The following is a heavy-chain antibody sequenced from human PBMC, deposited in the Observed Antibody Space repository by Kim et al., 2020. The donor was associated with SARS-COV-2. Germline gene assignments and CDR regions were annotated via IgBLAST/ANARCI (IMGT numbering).Heavy chain of an antibody. D-gene: IGHD3-22*01. V-gene: IGHV3-66*01. Sequence: AVQGRLIISRDHSKNTLYLQMNSLRAEDTAVYYCATVVFYYDAGYFKNWGQGTLVIVSS. J-gene: IGHJ1*01. CDR3: ATVVFYYDAGYFKN.